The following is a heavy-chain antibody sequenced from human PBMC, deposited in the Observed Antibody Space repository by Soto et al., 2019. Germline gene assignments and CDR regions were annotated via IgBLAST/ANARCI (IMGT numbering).Heavy chain of an antibody. Sequence: QVQLVESGGGVVQPGRSLRLSCAASGFTFSSYGMHWVRQAPGKGLEWVAVISYDGSNKYYADSVKGRFTISRDNSKNTLYLQMNSLRAEDTAVYYCAKRLGPATMIGKGGMDVWGQGTTVTVSS. D-gene: IGHD3-22*01. V-gene: IGHV3-30*18. CDR3: AKRLGPATMIGKGGMDV. CDR2: ISYDGSNK. J-gene: IGHJ6*02. CDR1: GFTFSSYG.